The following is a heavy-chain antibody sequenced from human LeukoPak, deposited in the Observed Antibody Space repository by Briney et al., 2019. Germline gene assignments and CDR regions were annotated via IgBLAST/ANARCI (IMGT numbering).Heavy chain of an antibody. J-gene: IGHJ4*02. V-gene: IGHV3-23*01. D-gene: IGHD3-22*01. CDR2: ISGSGGST. CDR1: GFTFSSYA. CDR3: AKDPHYYYDSSGGLSDY. Sequence: PGGSLRLSCAASGFTFSSYAMGWVRQAPGKGLEWVSPISGSGGSTYYADSVKGRFTISRDNSKNTLYLQMNSLRAEDTAVYYCAKDPHYYYDSSGGLSDYWGQGTLVTVSS.